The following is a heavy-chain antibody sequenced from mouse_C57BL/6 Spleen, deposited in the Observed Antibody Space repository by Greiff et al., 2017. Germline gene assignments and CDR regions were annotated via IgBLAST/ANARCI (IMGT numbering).Heavy chain of an antibody. V-gene: IGHV1-54*01. CDR3: ARGDYYGGSEGFAY. D-gene: IGHD1-1*01. CDR1: GYAFTNYL. J-gene: IGHJ3*01. CDR2: INPGSGGT. Sequence: VQLQQSGAELVRPGTSVKVSCKASGYAFTNYLIEWVKQRPGQGLEWIGVINPGSGGTNYNEKFKGKATLTADKSSSTAYMQLSSLTSEDSAVYFCARGDYYGGSEGFAYWGQGTLVTVSA.